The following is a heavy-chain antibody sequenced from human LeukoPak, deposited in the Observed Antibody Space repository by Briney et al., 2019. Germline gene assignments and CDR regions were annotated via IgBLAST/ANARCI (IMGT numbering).Heavy chain of an antibody. CDR3: ARAVAGTGAYYYYYGMDV. D-gene: IGHD6-19*01. CDR1: GYTFTSYD. V-gene: IGHV1-69*04. J-gene: IGHJ6*02. Sequence: GASVKVSCKASGYTFTSYDINWVRQAPGQGLEWMGRIIPILGIANYAQKFQGRVTITADKSTSTAYMELSSLRSEDTAVYYCARAVAGTGAYYYYYGMDVWGQGTTVTVSS. CDR2: IIPILGIA.